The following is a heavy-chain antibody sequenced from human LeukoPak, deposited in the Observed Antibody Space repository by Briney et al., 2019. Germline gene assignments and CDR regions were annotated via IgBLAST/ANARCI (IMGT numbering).Heavy chain of an antibody. CDR1: GGSISSGSYY. J-gene: IGHJ6*03. Sequence: SQTLSLTCTVSGGSISSGSYYWSWIRQPAGKGLEWIGRIYTNGSTNYNPSLKSRVTISVDTSKNQFSLKLSSVTAADTAVYYCASTKPGYSSGWPRNYYYYMDVWGKGTTVTVSS. CDR2: IYTNGST. V-gene: IGHV4-61*02. D-gene: IGHD6-19*01. CDR3: ASTKPGYSSGWPRNYYYYMDV.